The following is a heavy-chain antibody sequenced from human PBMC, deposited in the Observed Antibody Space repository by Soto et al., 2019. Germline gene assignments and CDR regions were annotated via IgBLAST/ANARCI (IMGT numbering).Heavy chain of an antibody. V-gene: IGHV4-31*03. CDR3: ASRADYGYYVSPFDD. CDR2: IYYSGRT. Sequence: QVQLQESGPGLVKPSQTLSLTCTVSGGSISSGGYYWSWIRQHPGKGLEWIGYIYYSGRTYYNPSLMSRVTIPVDPSKTQFSLKLSAVTAADTAAYYCASRADYGYYVSPFDDWGQGTLVTVSS. D-gene: IGHD4-17*01. CDR1: GGSISSGGYY. J-gene: IGHJ4*02.